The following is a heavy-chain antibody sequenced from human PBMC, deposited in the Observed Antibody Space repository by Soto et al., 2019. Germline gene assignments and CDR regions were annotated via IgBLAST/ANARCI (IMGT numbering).Heavy chain of an antibody. CDR1: GFTFSSYA. CDR2: ISGSGGST. CDR3: AKERRTTVTTPSYYYYGMDV. J-gene: IGHJ6*02. Sequence: GGSLRLSCAASGFTFSSYAMSWVRQAPGKGLEWVSAISGSGGSTYYADSVKGRFTISRDNSKNTLYLQMNSLRAEDTAVYYCAKERRTTVTTPSYYYYGMDVWGQGPTVTVSS. D-gene: IGHD4-17*01. V-gene: IGHV3-23*01.